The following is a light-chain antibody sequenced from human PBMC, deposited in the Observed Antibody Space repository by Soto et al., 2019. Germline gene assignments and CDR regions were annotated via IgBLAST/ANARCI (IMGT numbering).Light chain of an antibody. CDR3: QQYNNWPYT. CDR1: QSVSNN. CDR2: VAF. J-gene: IGKJ2*01. V-gene: IGKV3-15*01. Sequence: EIVMTQSPATLSVSPGDTATLSCRASQSVSNNLAWYQQKPGQAPRLLIYVAFIRATGVPARISGSGSGAEFTLTISSLQSEDLAVYYCQQYNNWPYTFGQGTKLAI.